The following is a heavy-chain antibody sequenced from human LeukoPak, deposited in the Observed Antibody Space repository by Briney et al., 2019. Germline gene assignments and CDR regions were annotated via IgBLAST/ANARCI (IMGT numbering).Heavy chain of an antibody. J-gene: IGHJ4*02. V-gene: IGHV3-7*03. D-gene: IGHD6-19*01. CDR3: VKNDGWFHLAQ. CDR2: IKTDGS. CDR1: GFYFRYHW. Sequence: GGSLRLSCAASGFYFRYHWMEWVRQAPGKGLEWVGHIKTDGSDLDSLKGRISISRDNTNDALYLQMNSLRVEDTAVYYCVKNDGWFHLAQWGQGTLVTVSS.